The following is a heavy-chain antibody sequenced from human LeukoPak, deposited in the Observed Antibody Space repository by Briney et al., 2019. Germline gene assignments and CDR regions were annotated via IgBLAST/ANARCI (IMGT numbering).Heavy chain of an antibody. V-gene: IGHV4-34*01. Sequence: PSETLSFTCAVYGGSFSGYYWSWIRQPPGKGLEWIGEINHSGSTNYNPSLKSRVTISVDTSKNQFSLKLSSVTAADTAVYYCARGSVVVVAAIRWFDPWGQGTLVTVSS. CDR2: INHSGST. D-gene: IGHD2-15*01. CDR3: ARGSVVVVAAIRWFDP. CDR1: GGSFSGYY. J-gene: IGHJ5*02.